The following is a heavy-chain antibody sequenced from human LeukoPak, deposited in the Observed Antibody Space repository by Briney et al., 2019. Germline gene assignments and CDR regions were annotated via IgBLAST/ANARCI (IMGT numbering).Heavy chain of an antibody. CDR3: ARDGYNFGHDFDY. CDR1: GFTFSSYS. J-gene: IGHJ4*02. V-gene: IGHV3-21*01. D-gene: IGHD5-18*01. CDR2: ISSSSSYI. Sequence: GGSLRLSCAASGFTFSSYSMNWVRQAPGKGLEWVSSISSSSSYIYYADSVKGRFTISRDNAKNSLYLQMNSLRAEDTAVYYCARDGYNFGHDFDYWGQGTLVTVSS.